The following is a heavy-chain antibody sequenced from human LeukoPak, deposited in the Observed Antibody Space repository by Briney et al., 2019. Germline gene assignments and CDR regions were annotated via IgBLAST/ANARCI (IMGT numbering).Heavy chain of an antibody. J-gene: IGHJ4*02. CDR1: GFNFSSYG. D-gene: IGHD3-22*01. Sequence: GSLELSCVASGFNFSSYGMHWVRQAPGKGLEWVAVIWYDGTNKYYADSVKGRFTISRDSSKNTLYLQMNSLRAEDTAIYYCARAAYDNSGYLTLWGQGTLVTVSS. CDR2: IWYDGTNK. CDR3: ARAAYDNSGYLTL. V-gene: IGHV3-33*01.